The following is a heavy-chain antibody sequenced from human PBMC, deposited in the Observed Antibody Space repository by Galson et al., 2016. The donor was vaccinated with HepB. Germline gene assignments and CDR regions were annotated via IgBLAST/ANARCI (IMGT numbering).Heavy chain of an antibody. J-gene: IGHJ6*02. D-gene: IGHD2-2*01. CDR3: ARGWYCSSTSCNSVSAMDV. Sequence: QSGAEVKKPGESLKISCKASGSSFSSYWIGWVRQMPGKGLEWMGMIYPGDSDTRYNPSFEGQVTISADTSIDTAHLQWSSLKASDSAMYYCARGWYCSSTSCNSVSAMDVWGQGTTVTVSS. CDR1: GSSFSSYW. V-gene: IGHV5-51*01. CDR2: IYPGDSDT.